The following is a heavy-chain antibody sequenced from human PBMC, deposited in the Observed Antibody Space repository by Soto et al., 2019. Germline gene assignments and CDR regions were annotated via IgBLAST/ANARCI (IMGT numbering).Heavy chain of an antibody. Sequence: GASVKVSCKASGGTFSSYAISWVRQATGQGLEWMGGIIPIFGTANYAQKFQGRVTITADESTSTAYMELSSLRSEDTAVYYCARDSGNDFWSGYYPTGYYGMDVWGQGTTVTV. J-gene: IGHJ6*02. CDR1: GGTFSSYA. CDR3: ARDSGNDFWSGYYPTGYYGMDV. D-gene: IGHD3-3*01. CDR2: IIPIFGTA. V-gene: IGHV1-69*13.